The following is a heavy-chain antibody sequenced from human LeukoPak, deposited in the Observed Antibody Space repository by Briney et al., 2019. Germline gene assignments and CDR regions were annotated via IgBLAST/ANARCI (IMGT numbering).Heavy chain of an antibody. Sequence: SVKVFCKASGRTFSSCAISWARQAPGQGLEWMGGISRIFGTANYAQKFECRVTINTDRSTSTAYMELSSLGCVYTGVYYCASSIRCGWYDYLDYWVQETLVTVPS. J-gene: IGHJ4*02. CDR3: ASSIRCGWYDYLDY. D-gene: IGHD6-19*01. CDR2: ISRIFGTA. CDR1: GRTFSSCA. V-gene: IGHV1-69*05.